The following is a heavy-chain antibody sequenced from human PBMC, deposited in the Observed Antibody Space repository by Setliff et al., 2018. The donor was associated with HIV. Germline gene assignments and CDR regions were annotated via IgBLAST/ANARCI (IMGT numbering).Heavy chain of an antibody. D-gene: IGHD3-10*01. V-gene: IGHV4-39*07. CDR3: ASGYGSGSYPGD. Sequence: SETLSLTCTVSGGSITPHYWGWIRQPPGKGLEWIGSVYYSGTTYYNPSLESRVTISVGTSKNQFSLKLSSVTAADTAVYYCASGYGSGSYPGDWGQGTLVTVSS. CDR2: VYYSGTT. CDR1: GGSITPHY. J-gene: IGHJ4*02.